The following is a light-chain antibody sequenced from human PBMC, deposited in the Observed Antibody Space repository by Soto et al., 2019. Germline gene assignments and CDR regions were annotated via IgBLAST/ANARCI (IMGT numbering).Light chain of an antibody. J-gene: IGKJ1*01. V-gene: IGKV3-11*01. CDR1: QSVSSN. Sequence: EIGMTQSPVTVSVSPGERATLSCRASQSVSSNLAWYQQKPGQAPRLLISGASSRATGIPARFSGSGSGTDFTLTISSLEPEDFAVYYCQQRSNWAWTFGQGTKVDIK. CDR3: QQRSNWAWT. CDR2: GAS.